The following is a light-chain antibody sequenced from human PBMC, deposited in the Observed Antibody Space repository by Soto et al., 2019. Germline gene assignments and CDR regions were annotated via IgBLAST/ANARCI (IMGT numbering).Light chain of an antibody. J-gene: IGKJ5*01. CDR2: GAS. V-gene: IGKV3-15*01. CDR1: QSVSNN. Sequence: IVLTQSPGTLSLSPGERATLSCRASQSVSNNYLAWYQKKPGQAPRLLIYGASTRATGIPARFSGSGSGTELTLTISSLQSEDFAVYYCQQYNKWPPITFGQGTRLEI. CDR3: QQYNKWPPIT.